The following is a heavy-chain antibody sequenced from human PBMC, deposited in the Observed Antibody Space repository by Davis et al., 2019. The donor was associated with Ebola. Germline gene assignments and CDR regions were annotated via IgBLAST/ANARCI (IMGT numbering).Heavy chain of an antibody. CDR2: INHSGST. CDR3: ARAAGAAADYYYYGMDV. Sequence: MPSETLSLTCAVYVGSFSDYYWSWIRQPPGKGLEWIGEINHSGSTYYNPSLKSRVTISVDTSKNQFSLKLSSVTAADTAVYYCARAAGAAADYYYYGMDVWGQGTTVTVSS. D-gene: IGHD6-13*01. J-gene: IGHJ6*02. V-gene: IGHV4-34*01. CDR1: VGSFSDYY.